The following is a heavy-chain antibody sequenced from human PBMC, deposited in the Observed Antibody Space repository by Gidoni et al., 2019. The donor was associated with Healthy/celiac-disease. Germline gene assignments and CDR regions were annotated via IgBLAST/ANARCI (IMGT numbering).Heavy chain of an antibody. CDR1: GGTFSSYA. V-gene: IGHV1-69*01. CDR3: ARALRQQLRVLQYFDY. D-gene: IGHD6-13*01. J-gene: IGHJ4*02. CDR2: IIPIFGTA. Sequence: QVQLVQSGAEVKKPGSSVKVSGKASGGTFSSYAISWVRQAPGQGLEWMGGIIPIFGTANYAQKFQGRVTITADESTSTAYMELSSLRSEDTAVDYCARALRQQLRVLQYFDYWGQGTLVTVSS.